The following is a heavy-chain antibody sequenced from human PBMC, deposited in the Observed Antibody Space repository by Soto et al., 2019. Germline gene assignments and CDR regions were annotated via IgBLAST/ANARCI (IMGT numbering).Heavy chain of an antibody. Sequence: QVQLQESGPGLVKPSQTLSLTCTVSGDSISSGGYYWSWIRQHPGKGLEWIGYIYYSGSTYYNPSLKGRVIISVHTSKNQFSLKLSSVTAADTAVYYCARGSTVAAILFDYWGQGTLVTVSS. J-gene: IGHJ4*02. CDR1: GDSISSGGYY. V-gene: IGHV4-31*03. CDR3: ARGSTVAAILFDY. D-gene: IGHD2-15*01. CDR2: IYYSGST.